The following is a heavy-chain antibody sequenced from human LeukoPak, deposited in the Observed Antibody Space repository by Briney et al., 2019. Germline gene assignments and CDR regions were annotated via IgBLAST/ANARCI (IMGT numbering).Heavy chain of an antibody. D-gene: IGHD1-14*01. CDR1: GFTFSSYW. CDR2: IDIDGSTT. V-gene: IGHV3-74*01. CDR3: ARVPLPPALTGPHFDY. J-gene: IGHJ4*02. Sequence: AGGSLRLSCAASGFTFSSYWMHWVRQAPGKGLVWVSRIDIDGSTTRYADSVKGRFTISRDNAKNTLYLQMNSLRVEDTAVYYCARVPLPPALTGPHFDYWGQGTLVTVSS.